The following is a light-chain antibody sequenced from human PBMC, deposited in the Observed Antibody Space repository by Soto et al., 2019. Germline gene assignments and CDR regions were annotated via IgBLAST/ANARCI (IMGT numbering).Light chain of an antibody. V-gene: IGKV1-5*03. CDR1: QSISPY. CDR3: QQSNSYPWT. J-gene: IGKJ1*01. Sequence: DIQMTQSPSTLSASAGDRVTITCRASQSISPYLAWYQQKPGKDPKLLIYMASSLQSGVPSRFSGSGSGTEFTLTISSLQPDDFATYYCQQSNSYPWTFGQGTQVDIK. CDR2: MAS.